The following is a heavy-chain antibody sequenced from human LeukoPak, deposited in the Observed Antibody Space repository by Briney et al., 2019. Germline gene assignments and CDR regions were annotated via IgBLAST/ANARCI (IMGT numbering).Heavy chain of an antibody. CDR2: IYYSGST. J-gene: IGHJ4*02. D-gene: IGHD3-9*01. Sequence: SETLSLTCTVPGGSISSSSYYWGWIRQPPGKGLEWIGSIYYSGSTYYNPSLKSRVTISVDTSKNQFSLKLSSVTAADTAVYYCARDPRPTYYDILTGYPTGGGYWGQGTLVTVSS. CDR3: ARDPRPTYYDILTGYPTGGGY. CDR1: GGSISSSSYY. V-gene: IGHV4-39*07.